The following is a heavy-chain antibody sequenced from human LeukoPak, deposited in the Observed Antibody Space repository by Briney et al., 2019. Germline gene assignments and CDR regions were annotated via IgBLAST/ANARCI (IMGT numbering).Heavy chain of an antibody. CDR3: ARDYSSSGTFFGYYYGMDG. D-gene: IGHD2-2*01. J-gene: IGHJ6*02. Sequence: GGSLRLSCAAAGFTFSSYSMNWARQAPGKGLEWISYISGSSKIIHWAESLKGRFTISRDNAKNSLYLQMNILRDEDTAVYYCARDYSSSGTFFGYYYGMDGWGQETTVPVSS. V-gene: IGHV3-48*02. CDR2: ISGSSKII. CDR1: GFTFSSYS.